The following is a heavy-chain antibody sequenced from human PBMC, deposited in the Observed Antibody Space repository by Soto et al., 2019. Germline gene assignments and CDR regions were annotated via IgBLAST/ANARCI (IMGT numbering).Heavy chain of an antibody. J-gene: IGHJ4*02. CDR2: IYHSGST. CDR3: ARGYCSGGSCSPFDY. Sequence: PSETLSLTCAVSGGSISSGGYSWSWIRQPPGKGLEWIGYIYHSGSTYYNPSLKSRVTISVDRSKNQFSLKLSSVTAADTAVYYCARGYCSGGSCSPFDYWCQGTLVTVSS. CDR1: GGSISSGGYS. V-gene: IGHV4-30-2*01. D-gene: IGHD2-15*01.